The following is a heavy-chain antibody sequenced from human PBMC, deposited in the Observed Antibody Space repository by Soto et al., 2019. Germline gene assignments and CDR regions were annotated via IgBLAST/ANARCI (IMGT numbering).Heavy chain of an antibody. CDR1: GYTFTTYG. J-gene: IGHJ6*02. D-gene: IGHD3-3*01. CDR2: IGAYNGNT. V-gene: IGHV1-18*01. Sequence: ASVKVSCKASGYTFTTYGISWVRQAPGQGLEWMGWIGAYNGNTNYAQKLQGRVTMTTDTSTSTAYMELRSLRSDDTAVYYCARVGYDFWSGSSGIDLPHYYYYYGMDVWGQGTTVTVSS. CDR3: ARVGYDFWSGSSGIDLPHYYYYYGMDV.